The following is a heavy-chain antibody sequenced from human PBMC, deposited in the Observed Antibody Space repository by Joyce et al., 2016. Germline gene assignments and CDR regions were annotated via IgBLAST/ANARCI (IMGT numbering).Heavy chain of an antibody. J-gene: IGHJ3*02. CDR2: IYSGAET. CDR3: AREGVVAPGRGTFDI. Sequence: EVQLVESGGGLIQPGGSLRLSCTASGVTVGSNYMTWVRQAPGKGLEWVSVIYSGAETYNADSVKGRFTISRDRTRNVLYLQMNSLRAEDTAVYYCAREGVVAPGRGTFDIWGKGTMVTVSS. V-gene: IGHV3-53*01. CDR1: GVTVGSNY. D-gene: IGHD3-22*01.